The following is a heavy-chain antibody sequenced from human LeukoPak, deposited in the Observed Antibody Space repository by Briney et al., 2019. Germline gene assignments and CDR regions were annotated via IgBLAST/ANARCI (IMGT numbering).Heavy chain of an antibody. CDR1: GGPISSSSYY. CDR3: ARGIGGSGGWFDP. D-gene: IGHD1-26*01. J-gene: IGHJ5*02. V-gene: IGHV4-39*07. CDR2: TYYSGST. Sequence: SETLSLTCTVSGGPISSSSYYWGWIRQPPGKGLEWIGTTYYSGSTYYNPSLKSRVTISVDTSKNQFSLKLSSVTAADTAVYYCARGIGGSGGWFDPWGQGTLVTVSS.